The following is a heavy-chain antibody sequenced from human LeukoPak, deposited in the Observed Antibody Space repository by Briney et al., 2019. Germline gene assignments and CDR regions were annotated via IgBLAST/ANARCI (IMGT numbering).Heavy chain of an antibody. Sequence: ASVKVSCKASGYTFTSYGISWVRQAPGQGLEWMGWISAYNGNTNYAQKLQGRVTMTTDTSTSTAYMELRSLRSDDTAVYYCARVPYYYYDSSEYYFDYWGQGTLVTVSS. CDR1: GYTFTSYG. V-gene: IGHV1-18*01. D-gene: IGHD3-22*01. CDR2: ISAYNGNT. J-gene: IGHJ4*02. CDR3: ARVPYYYYDSSEYYFDY.